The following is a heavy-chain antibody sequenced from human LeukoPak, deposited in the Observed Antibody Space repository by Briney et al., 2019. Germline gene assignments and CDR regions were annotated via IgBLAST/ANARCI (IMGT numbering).Heavy chain of an antibody. V-gene: IGHV3-21*01. CDR2: ISSSSSYI. CDR3: AMTYSSSWPSLDY. D-gene: IGHD6-13*01. CDR1: GFTFSTYS. Sequence: GGSLRLSCAASGFTFSTYSMNWVRQAPGKGLEWVSSISSSSSYIYYADSVKGRFTISRDNSKNTLYLQMNSLRAEDTAVYYCAMTYSSSWPSLDYWGQGTLVTVSS. J-gene: IGHJ4*02.